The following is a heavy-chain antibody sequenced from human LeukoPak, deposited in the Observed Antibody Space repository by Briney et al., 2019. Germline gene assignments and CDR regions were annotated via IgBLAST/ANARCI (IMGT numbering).Heavy chain of an antibody. V-gene: IGHV3-48*04. D-gene: IGHD3-16*01. Sequence: GGSLRLSCAASGFMFRGYGMHWVRQAPGKGLEWVSYIGASGYTRYYADSVKGRFTMPRDNAKNLLYLQMNSLRAEDTAVYYCAREWGSRIDYWGQGTLVTVSS. CDR2: IGASGYTR. CDR1: GFMFRGYG. CDR3: AREWGSRIDY. J-gene: IGHJ4*02.